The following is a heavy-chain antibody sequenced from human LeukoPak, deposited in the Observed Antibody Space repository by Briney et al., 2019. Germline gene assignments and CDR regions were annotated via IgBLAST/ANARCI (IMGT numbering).Heavy chain of an antibody. CDR2: ISSSSSYI. D-gene: IGHD4-17*01. Sequence: GGSLRLSCAASGFTFSSYSMNWVRQALGKGLEWVSSISSSSSYIYYADSVKGRFTISRDNAKNSLYLQMNSLRAEDTAVYYCARVVTTVKGYFDYWGQGTLVTVSS. CDR1: GFTFSSYS. V-gene: IGHV3-21*01. CDR3: ARVVTTVKGYFDY. J-gene: IGHJ4*02.